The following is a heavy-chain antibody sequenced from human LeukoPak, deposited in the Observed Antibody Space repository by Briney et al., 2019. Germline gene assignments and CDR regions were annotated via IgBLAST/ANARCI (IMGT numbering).Heavy chain of an antibody. CDR2: INWNGGST. Sequence: PGGSLRLSCAASGFTFDDYGMSWVRQAPGKGLEWVSGINWNGGSTGYVDSVKGRFTISRDNAKNSLHLQMNSLRGEDTALYHCARDLDYGADCWGQGTLVTASS. V-gene: IGHV3-20*01. CDR1: GFTFDDYG. D-gene: IGHD3-16*01. J-gene: IGHJ4*02. CDR3: ARDLDYGADC.